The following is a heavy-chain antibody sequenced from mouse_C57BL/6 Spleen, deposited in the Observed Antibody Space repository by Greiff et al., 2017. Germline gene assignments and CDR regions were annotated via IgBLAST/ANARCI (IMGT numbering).Heavy chain of an antibody. Sequence: VQLQQSGPGLVQPSQSLSITCTVSGFSLTSYGVHWVRQSPGKGLEWLGVIWRGGSTDYNAAFMPRLSITKDNSKSQVFFKMNSLQADDTAIYYCAKNDYDYAMDYWGQGTSVTVSS. CDR1: GFSLTSYG. V-gene: IGHV2-5*01. D-gene: IGHD2-4*01. CDR2: IWRGGST. CDR3: AKNDYDYAMDY. J-gene: IGHJ4*01.